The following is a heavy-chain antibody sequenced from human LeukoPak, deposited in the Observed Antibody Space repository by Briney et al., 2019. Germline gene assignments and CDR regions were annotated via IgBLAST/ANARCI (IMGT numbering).Heavy chain of an antibody. CDR3: ARHSVYSGDPRLDY. V-gene: IGHV3-49*04. J-gene: IGHJ4*02. CDR2: IRSKVYGGTT. CDR1: GFGFGDYG. D-gene: IGHD2-21*02. Sequence: TGGSLRPSCSASGFGFGDYGMSWVRQAPGKGLEWVGFIRSKVYGGTTEYATSVKGGFTISRVDSKSIAYLQMDSLKTDDTGVYYCARHSVYSGDPRLDYWGQGTLVTVSS.